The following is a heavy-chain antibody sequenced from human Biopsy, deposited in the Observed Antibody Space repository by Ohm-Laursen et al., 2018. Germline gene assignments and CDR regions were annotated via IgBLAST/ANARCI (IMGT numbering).Heavy chain of an antibody. CDR2: IYYSGST. CDR1: DGSINSYY. D-gene: IGHD5-18*01. V-gene: IGHV4-59*07. Sequence: SDTLSLTCPVSDGSINSYYWNWIRQPPGKRLEWIGNIYYSGSTNFNPSLKSRVTISVDTSKNQFSLKLSSVTAADTAVYFCARGPSYGYDFDYWGQGTLVAVSS. J-gene: IGHJ4*02. CDR3: ARGPSYGYDFDY.